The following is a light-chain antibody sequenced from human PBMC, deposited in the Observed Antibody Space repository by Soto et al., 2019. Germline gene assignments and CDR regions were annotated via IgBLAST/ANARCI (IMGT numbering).Light chain of an antibody. Sequence: QSALTPPASVSGSPGQSITISCTGTSSDVGAYNYVSWYQQHPGKAPKLMIFEVSDRPSGVSNRVSGSKSGNTASLTISGLQAEDEADYYCSSYTSSNTLVFGGGTKLTVL. J-gene: IGLJ2*01. CDR1: SSDVGAYNY. V-gene: IGLV2-14*01. CDR3: SSYTSSNTLV. CDR2: EVS.